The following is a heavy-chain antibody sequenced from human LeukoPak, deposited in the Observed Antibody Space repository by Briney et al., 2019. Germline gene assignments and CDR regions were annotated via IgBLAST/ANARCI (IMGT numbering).Heavy chain of an antibody. D-gene: IGHD3-22*01. CDR3: ARDFYYDSSGYSPPSY. CDR1: GYTFTSYG. V-gene: IGHV1-18*01. Sequence: ASVKVSCKASGYTFTSYGISWVRQAPGQGLEWMGWISAYNGNTNYAQKLQGRVTMTTDTSTSTAYMELRSLRSDDTAVYYCARDFYYDSSGYSPPSYWGQGTLVTVSS. J-gene: IGHJ4*02. CDR2: ISAYNGNT.